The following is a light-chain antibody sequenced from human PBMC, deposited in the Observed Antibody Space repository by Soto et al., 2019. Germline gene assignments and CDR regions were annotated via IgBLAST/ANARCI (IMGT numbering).Light chain of an antibody. J-gene: IGLJ3*02. Sequence: QPVLTQPPSASGSPGQSVTISCTGTSSDVGGYNYVSWYQQHPGKAPKVMIYEVSKRPSGVPDRFSGSKSGNTASLTVSGLQAEDEADYYCSSYAGSNNWVFGGGTKVTVL. CDR1: SSDVGGYNY. CDR3: SSYAGSNNWV. V-gene: IGLV2-8*01. CDR2: EVS.